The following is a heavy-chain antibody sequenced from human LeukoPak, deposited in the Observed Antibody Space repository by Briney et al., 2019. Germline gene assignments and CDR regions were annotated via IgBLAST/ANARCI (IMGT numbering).Heavy chain of an antibody. Sequence: GGSLRLSCAASGFIFNNYGLVWVRQAPGKGLEWVSAISNDGGGTTYTDFVKGRFSVSRDNSKNTLFLQMNSLRAEDTALYYCAKGSSGYFFALWGQGTLATVSS. CDR3: AKGSSGYFFAL. D-gene: IGHD3-22*01. CDR2: ISNDGGGT. CDR1: GFIFNNYG. V-gene: IGHV3-23*01. J-gene: IGHJ4*02.